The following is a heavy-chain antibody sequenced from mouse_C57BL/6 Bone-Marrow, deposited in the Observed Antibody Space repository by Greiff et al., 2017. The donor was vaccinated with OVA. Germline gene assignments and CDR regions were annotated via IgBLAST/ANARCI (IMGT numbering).Heavy chain of an antibody. CDR1: GFTFSDYY. Sequence: DVMLVESGGGLVQPGGSLKLSCAASGFTFSDYYMYWVRQTPEKRLEWVAYISNGGGSTYYPDTVKGRFTISRDNAKNTLYLQMSRLKSEDTAMYYCASLLAYYSLYAMDYWGQGTSVTVSS. CDR3: ASLLAYYSLYAMDY. CDR2: ISNGGGST. J-gene: IGHJ4*01. V-gene: IGHV5-12*01. D-gene: IGHD2-12*01.